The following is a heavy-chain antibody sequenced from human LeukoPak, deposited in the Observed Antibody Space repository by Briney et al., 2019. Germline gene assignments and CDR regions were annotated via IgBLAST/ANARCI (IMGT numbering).Heavy chain of an antibody. Sequence: PSETLSLTCTVSGASVSGSPYYWGWIRQPPGNGLEWIGSIYSSGSTYYNASLQSRVTISIETSKYQISLRLNSVTAADTAIYYCAKSGGYGLIDYWGQGTLVTVSS. CDR3: AKSGGYGLIDY. CDR2: IYSSGST. D-gene: IGHD1-26*01. J-gene: IGHJ4*02. V-gene: IGHV4-39*01. CDR1: GASVSGSPYY.